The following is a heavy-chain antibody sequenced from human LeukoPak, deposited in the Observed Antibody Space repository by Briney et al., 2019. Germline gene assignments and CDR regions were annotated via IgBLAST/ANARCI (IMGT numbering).Heavy chain of an antibody. Sequence: GGSLRLSCAASGFTFSSHWMHWVRQAPGKGLEWVSLISWDGGSTYYADSVKGRFTISRDNSKNSLYLQMNSLRTEDTALYYCAKDGGYSGSSFDYWGQGTLVTVSS. CDR3: AKDGGYSGSSFDY. J-gene: IGHJ4*02. CDR2: ISWDGGST. V-gene: IGHV3-43*01. CDR1: GFTFSSHW. D-gene: IGHD1-26*01.